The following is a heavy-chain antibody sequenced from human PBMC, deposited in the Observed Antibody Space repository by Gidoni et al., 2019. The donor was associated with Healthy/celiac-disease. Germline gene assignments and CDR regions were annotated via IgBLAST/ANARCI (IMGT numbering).Heavy chain of an antibody. CDR3: TTQGEVDYEFPYYYGMDV. J-gene: IGHJ6*02. V-gene: IGHV3-15*01. Sequence: EVQLVESGGGLVKPGGSLRLSCAASGFPFSNAWMSWVRQAPGKGLEWVGRIKSKTDGGTTDYAAPVKGRFTISRDDSKNTLYLQMNSLKTEDTAVYYCTTQGEVDYEFPYYYGMDVWGQGTTVTVSS. CDR2: IKSKTDGGTT. D-gene: IGHD4-17*01. CDR1: GFPFSNAW.